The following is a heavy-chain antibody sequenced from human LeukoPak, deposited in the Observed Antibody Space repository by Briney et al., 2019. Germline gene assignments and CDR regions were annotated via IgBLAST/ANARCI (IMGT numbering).Heavy chain of an antibody. CDR3: AKGSGYRLSSFDY. CDR1: GFTFSSYA. Sequence: PGGSLRLSCAASGFTFSSYAMSWVRQAPGKGLEWVSGISGGDTTYYADSVKGRFTISRDKSKNTLYLQMNSLRAEDTAVYYCAKGSGYRLSSFDYWGQGTLVTVSS. J-gene: IGHJ4*02. V-gene: IGHV3-23*01. CDR2: ISGGDTT. D-gene: IGHD6-13*01.